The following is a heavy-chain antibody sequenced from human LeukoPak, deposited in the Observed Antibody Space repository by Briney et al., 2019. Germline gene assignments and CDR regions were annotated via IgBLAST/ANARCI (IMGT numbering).Heavy chain of an antibody. Sequence: KPSETLSLTCIVSGGSISGYYWSWIRQPPGKTLEWIGYIYYSGTTNYNPSLKSRITISKDTSKNQFSLKLTSVTAADTAVYYCARSRSRGYSGDFDCWGQGTLVTVSP. V-gene: IGHV4-59*01. J-gene: IGHJ4*02. D-gene: IGHD5-12*01. CDR3: ARSRSRGYSGDFDC. CDR1: GGSISGYY. CDR2: IYYSGTT.